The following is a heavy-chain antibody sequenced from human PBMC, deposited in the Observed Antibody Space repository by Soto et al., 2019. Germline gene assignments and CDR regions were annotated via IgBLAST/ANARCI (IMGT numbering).Heavy chain of an antibody. CDR1: EFTFSNYA. CDR2: ISYDGNNK. V-gene: IGHV3-30*03. J-gene: IGHJ6*02. CDR3: ARVYSGPARWEYYGMDV. Sequence: GGSLRLSCAASEFTFSNYAMHWVRQPPGKGLQWLAVISYDGNNKYYADSVEGRFTISRDNSKNTLYLQMNSLRAEDTAVYYCARVYSGPARWEYYGMDVWGQGTTVTVSS. D-gene: IGHD5-12*01.